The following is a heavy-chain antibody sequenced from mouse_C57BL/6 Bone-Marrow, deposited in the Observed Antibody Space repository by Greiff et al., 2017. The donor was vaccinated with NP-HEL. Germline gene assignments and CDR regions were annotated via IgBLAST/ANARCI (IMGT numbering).Heavy chain of an antibody. CDR3: AILDSSGYGAY. J-gene: IGHJ3*01. D-gene: IGHD3-2*02. CDR1: GFTFSSYA. V-gene: IGHV5-4*03. CDR2: ISDGGSYT. Sequence: EVKVEESGGGLVKPGGSLKLSCAASGFTFSSYAMSWVRQTPEKRLEWVATISDGGSYTYYPDNVKGRFTISRDNAKNNLYPQMSHLKSEDTAMYYCAILDSSGYGAYWGQGTLVTVSA.